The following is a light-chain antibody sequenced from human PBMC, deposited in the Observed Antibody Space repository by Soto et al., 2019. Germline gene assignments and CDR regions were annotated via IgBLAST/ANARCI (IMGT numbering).Light chain of an antibody. CDR1: QSVSSNY. V-gene: IGKV3-20*01. CDR3: QQYDDSIT. CDR2: DAS. Sequence: EIVLTQSPDTLSLSPGESATLSCRASQSVSSNYLAWYQQKPGRAPRLLIYDASNRATGIPDRFSGSGSGTDFTLTISRLEPEDFAVFYRQQYDDSITFGQGTRLEIE. J-gene: IGKJ5*01.